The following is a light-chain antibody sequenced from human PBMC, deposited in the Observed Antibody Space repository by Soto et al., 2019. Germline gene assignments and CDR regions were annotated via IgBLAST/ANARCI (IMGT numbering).Light chain of an antibody. J-gene: IGLJ1*01. CDR1: SSDIGAYNY. V-gene: IGLV2-14*01. CDR3: SSYTSSSTLYV. Sequence: QSALTQPASVSGSPGQSITISCTGTSSDIGAYNYVSWYQQHPGKAPKLMIYEVGNRPSGLSNRFSGSKSGNTASLTISGLQAEDEADYFCSSYTSSSTLYVFGTGTKLTVI. CDR2: EVG.